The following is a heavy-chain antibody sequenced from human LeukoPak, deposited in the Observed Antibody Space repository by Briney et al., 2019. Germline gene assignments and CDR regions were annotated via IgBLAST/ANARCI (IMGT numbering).Heavy chain of an antibody. D-gene: IGHD2-21*02. V-gene: IGHV3-23*01. J-gene: IGHJ6*03. CDR3: ASPRGDLYYYYYMDV. CDR1: GFTFSSYA. CDR2: IGTSGGST. Sequence: GGSLRLSCAASGFTFSSYAMSWVRQAPGKGLEWVSGIGTSGGSTYYADSVTGRFTISRDNSKNTLYLQMNSLRAEDTAVYYCASPRGDLYYYYYMDVWGKGTTVTVSS.